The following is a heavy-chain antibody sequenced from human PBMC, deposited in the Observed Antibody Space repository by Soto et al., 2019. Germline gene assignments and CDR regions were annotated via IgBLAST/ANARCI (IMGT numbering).Heavy chain of an antibody. J-gene: IGHJ4*02. CDR2: ISESGDNT. CDR1: GFTFSSSA. V-gene: IGHV3-23*01. CDR3: VRDRLGVATAFTFDH. Sequence: EVQLLESGGGLVQPGGSLRLSCAASGFTFSSSAMSWVRQAPGKGPEWVSAISESGDNTFSADSVKGRFTISRDNAKNSLYLQMDTLREEDTALYYCVRDRLGVATAFTFDHWGQGILVTVSS. D-gene: IGHD3-16*01.